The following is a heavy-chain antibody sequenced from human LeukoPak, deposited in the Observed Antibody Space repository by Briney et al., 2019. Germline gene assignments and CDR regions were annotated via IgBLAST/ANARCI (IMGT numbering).Heavy chain of an antibody. CDR1: GGSFSGYY. CDR2: INHSGST. V-gene: IGHV4-34*01. J-gene: IGHJ5*02. CDR3: ARGHDSSGANWFDP. D-gene: IGHD3-22*01. Sequence: TSETLSLTCAVYGGSFSGYYWSWIRQPPGKGLEWIGEINHSGSTNYNPSLKSRVTISVDTSKNQFSLKLSSVTAADTAVYYCARGHDSSGANWFDPWGQGTLVTVSS.